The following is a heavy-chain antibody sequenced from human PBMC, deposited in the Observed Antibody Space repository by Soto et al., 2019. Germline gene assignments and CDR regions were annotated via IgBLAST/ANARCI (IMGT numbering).Heavy chain of an antibody. Sequence: SVKVSCKASGGTFGSFAISWVRQAPGQGLEWMARIIPIFDTANYAQKFQGRVTITADESTSTAYMELSSLRSEDTAVYYCVGYYYNTRGYYYDYWGQGTLVTVSS. J-gene: IGHJ4*02. CDR2: IIPIFDTA. CDR1: GGTFGSFA. CDR3: VGYYYNTRGYYYDY. D-gene: IGHD3-22*01. V-gene: IGHV1-69*13.